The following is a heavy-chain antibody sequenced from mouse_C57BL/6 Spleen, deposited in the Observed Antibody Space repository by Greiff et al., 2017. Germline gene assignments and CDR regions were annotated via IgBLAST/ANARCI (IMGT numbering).Heavy chain of an antibody. CDR1: GFNIKDYY. J-gene: IGHJ4*01. Sequence: VHVKQSGAELAKPGASVKLSCTASGFNIKDYYMHWVKQRTEQGLEWIGRIDPEDGETKYAPKFQGKATITADTSSNTAYLQLSSLTSEDTAVYYCARTYYDYDYAMDYWGQGTSVTVSS. D-gene: IGHD2-4*01. CDR2: IDPEDGET. V-gene: IGHV14-2*01. CDR3: ARTYYDYDYAMDY.